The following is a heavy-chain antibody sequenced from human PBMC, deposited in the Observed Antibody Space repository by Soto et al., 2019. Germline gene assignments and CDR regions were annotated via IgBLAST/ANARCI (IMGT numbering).Heavy chain of an antibody. D-gene: IGHD3-10*01. J-gene: IGHJ4*02. Sequence: ASVKVSCKASGYDFTGYYMHWVRQAPAQGLEWMGWMNPNSGNTGYAQKFQGRVTMTRNTSISTAYMELSSVRSEDTAVYYCARGVGGPYGSGSYYQFDYWGQGTLVTVSS. CDR2: MNPNSGNT. CDR3: ARGVGGPYGSGSYYQFDY. V-gene: IGHV1-8*02. CDR1: GYDFTGYY.